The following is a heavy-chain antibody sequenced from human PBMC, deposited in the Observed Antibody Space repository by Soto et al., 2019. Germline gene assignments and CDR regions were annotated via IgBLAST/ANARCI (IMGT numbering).Heavy chain of an antibody. CDR2: IDPSDSYT. J-gene: IGHJ3*02. CDR3: ARHNLIMVYAIHGAPFDI. V-gene: IGHV5-10-1*01. Sequence: GESLKISCKGSGYSFTSYWIGWVRQMPGKGLEWMGRIDPSDSYTNYSPSFQGHVTISADKSISTAYLQWSSLKASDTAMYYCARHNLIMVYAIHGAPFDIWGQGTMVTVSS. CDR1: GYSFTSYW. D-gene: IGHD2-8*01.